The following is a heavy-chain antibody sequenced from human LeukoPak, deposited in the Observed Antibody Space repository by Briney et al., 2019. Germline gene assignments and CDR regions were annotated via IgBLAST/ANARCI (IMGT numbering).Heavy chain of an antibody. D-gene: IGHD1-1*01. CDR1: GGSFSGYY. CDR2: INHSGST. V-gene: IGHV4-34*01. CDR3: ARGRHRYAPNPMGY. J-gene: IGHJ4*02. Sequence: SETLSLTCAVYGGSFSGYYWSWIRQPPGKGLEWIGEINHSGSTNYNPSLKSRVTISVDTSKNQFSLKLSSVTAADTAVYYCARGRHRYAPNPMGYWGQGTLVTVSS.